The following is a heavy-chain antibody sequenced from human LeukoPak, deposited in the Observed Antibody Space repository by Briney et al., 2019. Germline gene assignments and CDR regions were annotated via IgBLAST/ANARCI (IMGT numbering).Heavy chain of an antibody. CDR3: TRALDGSRNAFDI. CDR1: GFNFRTHW. V-gene: IGHV3-74*01. D-gene: IGHD1-26*01. Sequence: GGSLRLSCAASGFNFRTHWMHWVRQVPGKGLEWVSRVNPEGRSTAYADSVEGRFTISRDYAENMLYVQMNSLRVEDTAVYYCTRALDGSRNAFDIWGQGTMVTVSS. CDR2: VNPEGRST. J-gene: IGHJ3*02.